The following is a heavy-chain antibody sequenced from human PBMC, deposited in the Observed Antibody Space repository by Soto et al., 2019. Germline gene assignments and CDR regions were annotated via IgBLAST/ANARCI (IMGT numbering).Heavy chain of an antibody. Sequence: QVQLQESGPGLVKPSQTLTLTCTVSGGSISSGRFYWSWIRQHPGKGLGWIGHISDSGRSYYNPFLESRVTISVDPSENQFSLKLSDVTAADTAVYFCARTTFYDIFTAYYSLFDYWGQGTKVTVSS. CDR1: GGSISSGRFY. V-gene: IGHV4-31*03. CDR3: ARTTFYDIFTAYYSLFDY. J-gene: IGHJ4*02. CDR2: ISDSGRS. D-gene: IGHD3-9*01.